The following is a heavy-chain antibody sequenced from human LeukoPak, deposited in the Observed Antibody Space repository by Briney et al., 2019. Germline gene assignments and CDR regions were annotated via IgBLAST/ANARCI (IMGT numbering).Heavy chain of an antibody. V-gene: IGHV5-51*01. J-gene: IGHJ6*02. CDR2: INPGGSDT. D-gene: IGHD2-2*02. CDR1: VYRLIIYR. Sequence: GESLPTSAVSFVYRLIIYRVGGFGQIPGKGLEWMGIINPGGSDTRYSPSCQGPVTNSADKSISTAYLQWSSLKASDTVMYYCATHPTCSGTGCYTNYYGVDVWGQGTTVTVSS. CDR3: ATHPTCSGTGCYTNYYGVDV.